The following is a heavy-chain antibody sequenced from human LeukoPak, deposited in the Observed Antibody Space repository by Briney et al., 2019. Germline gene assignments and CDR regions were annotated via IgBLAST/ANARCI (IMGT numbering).Heavy chain of an antibody. D-gene: IGHD4-11*01. J-gene: IGHJ4*02. Sequence: GGSLRLSCAASGFTFSSYAMSWVRQAPGKGLEWVSTINGGGVNTHYEDSVGGRFTISRDNSKNTLFLQMNSLRDEDTAVYYCAKDLYSNYGPADYWGQGNLVTVSS. CDR3: AKDLYSNYGPADY. V-gene: IGHV3-23*01. CDR1: GFTFSSYA. CDR2: INGGGVNT.